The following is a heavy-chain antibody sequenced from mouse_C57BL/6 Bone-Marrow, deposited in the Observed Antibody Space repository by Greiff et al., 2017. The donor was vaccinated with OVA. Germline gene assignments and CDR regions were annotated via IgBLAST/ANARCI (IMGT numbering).Heavy chain of an antibody. CDR2: IYPRSGNT. J-gene: IGHJ3*01. D-gene: IGHD3-1*01. Sequence: VQLQQSGAELARPGASVKLSCKASGYTFTSYGISWVTQRTGQGLEWIGEIYPRSGNTYYNEQFKGKATLTADKSSSTAYMELRSRKSEDSAVYVWAREPTAHTFAYGGQGTLVTVSA. CDR3: AREPTAHTFAY. CDR1: GYTFTSYG. V-gene: IGHV1-81*01.